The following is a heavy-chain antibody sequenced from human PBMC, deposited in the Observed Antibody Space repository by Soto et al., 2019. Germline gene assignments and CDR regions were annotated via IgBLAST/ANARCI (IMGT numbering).Heavy chain of an antibody. CDR1: RYTFAACW. D-gene: IGHD3-16*01. CDR3: ARQIYDSDYGSYFQYYFDS. Sequence: GAYLTISCKRSRYTFAACWITRVRQKPGKGLEWMGRIDPSDTQTYYSPSFRGHVTISATKSITTVFLPWSSLGASDPAMYYCARQIYDSDYGSYFQYYFDSWGQGTPVTISP. J-gene: IGHJ4*01. CDR2: IDPSDTQT. V-gene: IGHV5-10-1*01.